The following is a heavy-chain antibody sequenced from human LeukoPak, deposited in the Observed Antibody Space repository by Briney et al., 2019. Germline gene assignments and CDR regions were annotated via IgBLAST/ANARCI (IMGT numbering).Heavy chain of an antibody. V-gene: IGHV3-11*01. J-gene: IGHJ4*02. CDR3: AREVLYANGYFDY. D-gene: IGHD2-8*01. CDR2: ISSSGSTI. Sequence: GGSLRLSCAASGFTFSDYYMSWIRQAPGKELEWVSYISSSGSTIYYADSVKGRFTISRDNAKNSLYLQMNSLRAEDTAVYYCAREVLYANGYFDYWGQGTLVTVSS. CDR1: GFTFSDYY.